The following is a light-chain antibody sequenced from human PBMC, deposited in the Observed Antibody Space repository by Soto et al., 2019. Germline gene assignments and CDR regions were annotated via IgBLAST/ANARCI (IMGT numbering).Light chain of an antibody. J-gene: IGLJ2*01. V-gene: IGLV1-51*01. CDR1: TSNIVNNF. CDR2: TNN. Sequence: QSVLTQPPSVSAAPGETVTISCSGRTSNIVNNFVSWYRQLPGAAPQLLIHTNNKRPSWVSDRFSGSKSGSSATLGITGLQTGDEAHYYCGTWDYSVTAFVFGGGTKVTVL. CDR3: GTWDYSVTAFV.